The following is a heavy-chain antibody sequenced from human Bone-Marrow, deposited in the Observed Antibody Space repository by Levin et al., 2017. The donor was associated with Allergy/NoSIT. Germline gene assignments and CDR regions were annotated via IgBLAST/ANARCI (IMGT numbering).Heavy chain of an antibody. Sequence: SETLSLTCSVSGASVTSGGHYWSWIRQPAGKGLEWIGRVSPSGNTDYNPSLKSRVTISADPSKNQFSLRLSSVTAADTAMYYCARDLGWLAFFDYWGRGTLVSVSS. J-gene: IGHJ4*02. CDR2: VSPSGNT. CDR1: GASVTSGGHY. V-gene: IGHV4-61*02. CDR3: ARDLGWLAFFDY. D-gene: IGHD6-19*01.